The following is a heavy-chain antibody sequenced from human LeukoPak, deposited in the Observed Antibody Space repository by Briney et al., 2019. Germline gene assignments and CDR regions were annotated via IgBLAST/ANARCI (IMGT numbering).Heavy chain of an antibody. Sequence: PSETLSLTCTVSGGSISGYFWSWVRQPPGKGLEWIGEINHSGSTNYNPSLKSRVTISVDTSKNQFSLKLSSVTAADTAVYYCARGRCSGGSCYAVDFDYWGQGTLVTVSS. CDR1: GGSISGYF. CDR2: INHSGST. V-gene: IGHV4-34*01. J-gene: IGHJ4*02. D-gene: IGHD2-15*01. CDR3: ARGRCSGGSCYAVDFDY.